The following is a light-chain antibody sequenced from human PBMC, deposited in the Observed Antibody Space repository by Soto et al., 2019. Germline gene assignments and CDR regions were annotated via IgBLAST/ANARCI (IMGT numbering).Light chain of an antibody. CDR3: MQALQTLLLT. J-gene: IGKJ4*01. V-gene: IGKV2-28*01. Sequence: DIVMTQSPLSLPVTPGEPASISCRSSQSLLHSNGYNYLDWYLQKPGQSPQLLIYLGSNRASGVPDRFSGSRSGTDFTLKISRVEAEDVGVYYCMQALQTLLLTFGGGTKVEIK. CDR1: QSLLHSNGYNY. CDR2: LGS.